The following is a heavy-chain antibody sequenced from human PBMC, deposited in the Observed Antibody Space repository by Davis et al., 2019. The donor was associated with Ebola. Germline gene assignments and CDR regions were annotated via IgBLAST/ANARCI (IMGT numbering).Heavy chain of an antibody. Sequence: PGGSLRLSCAASGFTFSGSAMHWVRQASGKGLEWVGRIRSKANSYATAYAASVKGRFTISRDDSKNTAYLQMNSLKTEDTAVYYCARDREDIYYYYYGMDVWGQGTTVTVSS. J-gene: IGHJ6*02. CDR2: IRSKANSYAT. D-gene: IGHD2-15*01. V-gene: IGHV3-73*01. CDR1: GFTFSGSA. CDR3: ARDREDIYYYYYGMDV.